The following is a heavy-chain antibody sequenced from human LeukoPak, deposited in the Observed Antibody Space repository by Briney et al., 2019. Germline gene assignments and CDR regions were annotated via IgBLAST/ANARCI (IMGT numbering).Heavy chain of an antibody. CDR1: GFTVNSNY. Sequence: GGSLRLSCAASGFTVNSNYMSWVRQAPGKGLEWVSVIYSGGSTYYADSVKGRFTISRDNSKNTLYLQMNSLRAEDTAVYYCARGCPYYYGMDVWGQVTTVTVSS. J-gene: IGHJ6*02. CDR3: ARGCPYYYGMDV. V-gene: IGHV3-53*01. CDR2: IYSGGST.